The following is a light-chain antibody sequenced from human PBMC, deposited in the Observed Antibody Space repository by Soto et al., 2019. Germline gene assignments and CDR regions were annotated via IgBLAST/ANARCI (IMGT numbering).Light chain of an antibody. CDR1: SSDVGIYHY. CDR3: SSYTTSRTRV. Sequence: QSVLTQPASVSGSPGQSIAISCTGSSSDVGIYHYVSWYQQHLGKVPKLIIYEVTNRPSGGSNRCSGSKSGNTASLTISGLQAEDEADYYCSSYTTSRTRVFGTGTKLTVL. J-gene: IGLJ1*01. V-gene: IGLV2-14*01. CDR2: EVT.